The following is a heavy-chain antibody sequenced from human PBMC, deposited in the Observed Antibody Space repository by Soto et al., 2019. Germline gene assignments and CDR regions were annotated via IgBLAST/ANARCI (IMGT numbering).Heavy chain of an antibody. Sequence: GGSLRLSCSASGFTFSSYAMHWVRQAPGKGLEYVSAISSNGGSTYYADSVKGRFTISRDNSKNTLYLQMRSLRAEDTAAYYCVKAGYDILTGYLDYWGQGTLVTVSS. CDR1: GFTFSSYA. CDR3: VKAGYDILTGYLDY. CDR2: ISSNGGST. V-gene: IGHV3-64D*06. D-gene: IGHD3-9*01. J-gene: IGHJ4*02.